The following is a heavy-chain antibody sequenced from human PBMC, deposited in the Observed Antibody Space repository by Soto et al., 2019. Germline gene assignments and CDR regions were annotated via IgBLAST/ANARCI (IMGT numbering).Heavy chain of an antibody. CDR2: IIPIFGTA. J-gene: IGHJ6*02. CDR3: ARDPPITMIVARDYGMDV. Sequence: QVQLVQSGAEVKKPGSSVKVSCKASGGTFSSYAISWVRQAPGQGLEWMGGIIPIFGTANYAQKCQGRVTITTEESTSKAYMELSSLRSEDTAVYYSARDPPITMIVARDYGMDVWGQGTTVTVSS. D-gene: IGHD3-22*01. CDR1: GGTFSSYA. V-gene: IGHV1-69*01.